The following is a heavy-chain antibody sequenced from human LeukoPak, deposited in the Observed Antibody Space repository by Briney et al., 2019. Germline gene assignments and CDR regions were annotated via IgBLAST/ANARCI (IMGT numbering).Heavy chain of an antibody. CDR1: GFTFSDYY. V-gene: IGHV3-11*04. J-gene: IGHJ4*02. Sequence: PGGSLRLSCAASGFTFSDYYMSWIRQAPGKGLEWVSYISSSGSTIYYADSVKGRFTISRDNAKNSLYLQMNSLRAEDTAVYYCAKDDLRYCSSTSCRRLDYWGQGTLVTVSS. D-gene: IGHD2-2*01. CDR2: ISSSGSTI. CDR3: AKDDLRYCSSTSCRRLDY.